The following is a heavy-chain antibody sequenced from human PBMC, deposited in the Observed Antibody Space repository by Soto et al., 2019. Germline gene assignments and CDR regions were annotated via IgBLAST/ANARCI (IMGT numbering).Heavy chain of an antibody. V-gene: IGHV3-15*07. J-gene: IGHJ6*02. CDR3: TTSGPFCPNGLCKLPYYYGMDV. CDR1: GFTFNNAW. CDR2: IKTKTDGGTT. D-gene: IGHD2-8*01. Sequence: PGGSLRLSCTASGFTFNNAWRNWVRQAPGRGLEWVGRIKTKTDGGTTDYAAPVKGRFTFSRDDSKNTLYLQMNSLKIEDSAVYYCTTSGPFCPNGLCKLPYYYGMDVWGQGTTVTVSS.